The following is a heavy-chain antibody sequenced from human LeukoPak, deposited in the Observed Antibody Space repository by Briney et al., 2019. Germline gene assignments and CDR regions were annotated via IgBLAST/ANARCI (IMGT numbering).Heavy chain of an antibody. V-gene: IGHV1-8*02. CDR2: MNPNSGNT. CDR3: ARFEFSGMDV. Sequence: ASVKVSCKASGGTFSSYAISWVRQAPGQGLEWMGWMNPNSGNTGYAQKFQGRVTMTRNTSISTAYMELSSLRSEDTAVYYCARFEFSGMDVWGQGTTVTVSS. CDR1: GGTFSSYA. J-gene: IGHJ6*02. D-gene: IGHD3-10*01.